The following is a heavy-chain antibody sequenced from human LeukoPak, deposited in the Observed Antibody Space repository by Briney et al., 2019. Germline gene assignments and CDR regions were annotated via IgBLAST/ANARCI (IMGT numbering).Heavy chain of an antibody. D-gene: IGHD6-6*01. CDR1: GYTLTNYY. J-gene: IGHJ4*02. CDR3: ARVGGGYSSSSGRDY. CDR2: IDPSNGRT. V-gene: IGHV1-46*03. Sequence: ASVKVSCKASGYTLTNYYMHWVRQAPGQGLEWMGIIDPSNGRTSYAQKFQGRVTVTSDTSTNTVFMDLSSLRSDDTAVYYCARVGGGYSSSSGRDYWGQGTLVTVSS.